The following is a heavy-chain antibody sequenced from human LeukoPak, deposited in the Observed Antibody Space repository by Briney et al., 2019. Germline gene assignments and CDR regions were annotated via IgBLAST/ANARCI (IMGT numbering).Heavy chain of an antibody. D-gene: IGHD3-10*01. Sequence: PGGSLRLSCAASGFTFSSYAMHWVRQAPCKGLEWVAVISYDGSNKYYADSVKGRFTISRDNSKNTLYLQMNSLRAEDTAVYYCASHYGSGNSYWGQGTLVTVSS. CDR3: ASHYGSGNSY. J-gene: IGHJ4*02. CDR1: GFTFSSYA. CDR2: ISYDGSNK. V-gene: IGHV3-30-3*01.